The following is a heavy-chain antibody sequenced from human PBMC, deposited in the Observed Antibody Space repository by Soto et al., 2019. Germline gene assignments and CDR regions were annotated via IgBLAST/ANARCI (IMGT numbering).Heavy chain of an antibody. D-gene: IGHD3-22*01. CDR3: ARDGYYYDSSGPRNWFDP. J-gene: IGHJ5*02. V-gene: IGHV1-3*01. Sequence: GASVKVSCKASGYTFTSYAMHWVRQAPGQRLEWMGWINAGNGNTKYSQKFQGRVTITRDTSASTAYMELSSLRSEDTAVYYCARDGYYYDSSGPRNWFDPWGQGTLVTVSS. CDR2: INAGNGNT. CDR1: GYTFTSYA.